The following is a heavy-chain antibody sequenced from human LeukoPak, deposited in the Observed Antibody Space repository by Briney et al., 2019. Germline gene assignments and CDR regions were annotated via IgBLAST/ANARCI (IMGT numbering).Heavy chain of an antibody. CDR2: IRYDESNK. J-gene: IGHJ4*02. D-gene: IGHD6-19*01. CDR3: AKVEASGIAVAGTQGSFFDF. CDR1: GFTFSSYG. Sequence: GGSLRLSCAASGFTFSSYGMHWVRQAPGKGLEWLASIRYDESNKYYADSLKGRFTISRDNSRDTLYLQMNSLRAEDTAVYYYAKVEASGIAVAGTQGSFFDFWGQGTLVTVSS. V-gene: IGHV3-30*02.